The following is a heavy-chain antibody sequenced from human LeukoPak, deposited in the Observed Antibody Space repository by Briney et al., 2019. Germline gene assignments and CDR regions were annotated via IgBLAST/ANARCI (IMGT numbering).Heavy chain of an antibody. CDR3: ARASHDYGDYSHFDY. V-gene: IGHV4-61*02. CDR2: IYYSGST. D-gene: IGHD4-17*01. Sequence: SQTLSLTCTVSGGSISSGSYYWSWIRQPAGKGLEWIGSIYYSGSTNYNPSLKTRVTISVDKSKNQFSLKLSSVAAADTAVYYCARASHDYGDYSHFDYRGQGTLVTVSS. J-gene: IGHJ4*02. CDR1: GGSISSGSYY.